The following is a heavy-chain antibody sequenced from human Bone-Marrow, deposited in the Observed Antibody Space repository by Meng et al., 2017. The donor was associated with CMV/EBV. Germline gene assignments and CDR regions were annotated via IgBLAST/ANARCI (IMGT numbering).Heavy chain of an antibody. CDR3: ASGLPAAPRSAFDY. J-gene: IGHJ4*02. Sequence: GESLKISCAASGFTFSSYSMNWVRQAPGEGLVWVSRINSDGSSSSYADSVKGRFTISRDNAKNTLYLQMNSLGAEDTAVYYCASGLPAAPRSAFDYWGQGTPVTVSS. D-gene: IGHD2-2*01. V-gene: IGHV3-74*01. CDR2: INSDGSSS. CDR1: GFTFSSYS.